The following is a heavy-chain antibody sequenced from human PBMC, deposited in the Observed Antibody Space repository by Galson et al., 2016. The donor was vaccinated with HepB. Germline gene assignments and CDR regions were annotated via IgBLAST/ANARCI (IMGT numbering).Heavy chain of an antibody. V-gene: IGHV4-34*01. CDR2: IYHSGST. Sequence: ETLSLTCAVYGGSFSGYYWSWIRQPPGKGLEWIGEIYHSGSTNYNPSLKSRVTISVDTSKNQFSLKLRPVTAADTAVYYCARVRCNGVTCHSRFDSWGQGTLVTVSA. D-gene: IGHD2-15*01. J-gene: IGHJ5*01. CDR3: ARVRCNGVTCHSRFDS. CDR1: GGSFSGYY.